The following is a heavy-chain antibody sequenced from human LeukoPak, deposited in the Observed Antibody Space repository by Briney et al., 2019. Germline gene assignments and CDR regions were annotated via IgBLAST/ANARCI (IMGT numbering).Heavy chain of an antibody. CDR2: INPSGGST. V-gene: IGHV1-46*01. CDR1: GYTFTRYY. J-gene: IGHJ4*02. D-gene: IGHD6-13*01. Sequence: ASVKVSCKASGYTFTRYYMHWVRQAPGQGLEWMGIINPSGGSTSYAQKFQGRVTMTRDTSTSTVYMELSSLRSEDTAVYYCARDGGISSSWYGWHYWGQGPLVTVSS. CDR3: ARDGGISSSWYGWHY.